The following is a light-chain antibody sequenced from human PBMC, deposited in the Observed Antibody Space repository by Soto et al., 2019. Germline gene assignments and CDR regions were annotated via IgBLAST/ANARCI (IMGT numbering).Light chain of an antibody. V-gene: IGKV1-17*01. CDR3: QQYYSYPRT. CDR2: AAS. Sequence: DIQVTQSPSSVSASVGDRVTISCRASQGIGNALGWYQQKPGKPPKVLIYAASTLQSGVPSRFSGSGSGTDFTLTISCLQSEDFATYYCQQYYSYPRTFGQGTKVDIK. J-gene: IGKJ1*01. CDR1: QGIGNA.